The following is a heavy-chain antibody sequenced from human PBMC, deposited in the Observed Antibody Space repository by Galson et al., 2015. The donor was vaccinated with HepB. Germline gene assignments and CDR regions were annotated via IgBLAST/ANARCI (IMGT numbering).Heavy chain of an antibody. CDR1: GFTFSSYG. J-gene: IGHJ3*02. Sequence: SLRLSCAASGFTFSSYGMHWVRQAPGKGLEWVAVISYDGSNKYYADSVKGRFTISRDNSKNTLYLQMNSLRAEDTAVYYCAKDDSGYDGDAFDIWGQGTMVTVSS. D-gene: IGHD5-12*01. CDR3: AKDDSGYDGDAFDI. CDR2: ISYDGSNK. V-gene: IGHV3-30*18.